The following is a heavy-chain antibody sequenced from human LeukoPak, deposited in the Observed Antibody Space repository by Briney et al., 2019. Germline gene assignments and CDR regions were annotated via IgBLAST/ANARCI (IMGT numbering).Heavy chain of an antibody. CDR2: FDHTGTT. J-gene: IGHJ4*02. Sequence: SETLSLTCTVSGGSISSSDYYWGWIRQPPGKGLEWIGSFDHTGTTYYNPSLKSRVTTSVDTSNNQFSLRLSSVTAADTAVYYCARGLRDGDVASYFDYWGQGTLVTVSS. V-gene: IGHV4-39*01. D-gene: IGHD4-17*01. CDR1: GGSISSSDYY. CDR3: ARGLRDGDVASYFDY.